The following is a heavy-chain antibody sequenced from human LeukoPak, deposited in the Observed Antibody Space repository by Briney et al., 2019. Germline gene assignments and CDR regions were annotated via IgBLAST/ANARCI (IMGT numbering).Heavy chain of an antibody. J-gene: IGHJ4*02. CDR1: GGSISSYY. V-gene: IGHV4-59*07. D-gene: IGHD3-22*01. Sequence: PSDTLSLTCTVSGGSISSYYWSWIRQPPGKGLEWIGYIYYSGSTNYNPSLKSRVTISVDTSKNQFSLKLSSVTAADTAVYYCARGADSSGYYSIFYFDYWGQGTLVTVSS. CDR2: IYYSGST. CDR3: ARGADSSGYYSIFYFDY.